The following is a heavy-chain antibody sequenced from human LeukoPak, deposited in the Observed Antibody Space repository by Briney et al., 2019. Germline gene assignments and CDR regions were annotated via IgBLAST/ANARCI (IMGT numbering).Heavy chain of an antibody. V-gene: IGHV3-21*01. CDR1: GFTFSSYS. CDR2: ISSSSSYI. Sequence: GGSLRLSCAASGFTFSSYSMNWVRQAPGKGLEWVSSISSSSSYIYYADSVKGRFTISRDNTKNSLYLQMNSLRAEDTAVYYCARDMEQLVGYWGQGTLVTVSS. J-gene: IGHJ4*02. D-gene: IGHD6-6*01. CDR3: ARDMEQLVGY.